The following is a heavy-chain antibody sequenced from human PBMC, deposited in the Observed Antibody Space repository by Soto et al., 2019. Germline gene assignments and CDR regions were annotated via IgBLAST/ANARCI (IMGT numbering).Heavy chain of an antibody. J-gene: IGHJ5*02. CDR2: ISHSGST. CDR3: ARAVAPYLGTWFDP. CDR1: GGSISSGNSYS. Sequence: QLQLQESGSGLVKPSQTLSLTCAVSGGSISSGNSYSWSWIRQPPGKGLEWIGSISHSGSTSYNPSLKGRVTMSVDKSKNQFSLNLSSVTAADMAVYYCARAVAPYLGTWFDPWGHGTLVIVSS. V-gene: IGHV4-30-2*01. D-gene: IGHD3-16*01.